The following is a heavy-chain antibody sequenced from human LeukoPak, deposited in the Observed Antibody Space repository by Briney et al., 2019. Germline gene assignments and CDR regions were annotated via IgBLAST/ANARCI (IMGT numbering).Heavy chain of an antibody. CDR2: IWYDGSNK. CDR3: AREGEMATIDY. D-gene: IGHD5-24*01. CDR1: GFTFSSYG. J-gene: IGHJ4*02. V-gene: IGHV3-33*01. Sequence: PGGSLRLSCAASGFTFSSYGMHWVRQAPGKGLEWVAVIWYDGSNKYYADSVKGRFTISRDNSKNTLYLQMNSLRAEDTAVYYCAREGEMATIDYWGQGTLVTVSS.